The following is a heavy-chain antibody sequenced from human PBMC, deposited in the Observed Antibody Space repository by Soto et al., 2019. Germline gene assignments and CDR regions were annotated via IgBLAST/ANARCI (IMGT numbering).Heavy chain of an antibody. CDR2: IWYDGSSK. CDR3: AKDSRVTMVRGVIIPPGY. CDR1: GFTFSSYD. V-gene: IGHV3-33*06. D-gene: IGHD3-10*01. J-gene: IGHJ4*02. Sequence: GGSLRLSCAASGFTFSSYDMHWVRQAPGKGLEWVTIIWYDGSSKSYADSVKGRFTISRDNSKNTLYLQMNSLRAGDTAVYYCAKDSRVTMVRGVIIPPGYWGQGTLVTVSS.